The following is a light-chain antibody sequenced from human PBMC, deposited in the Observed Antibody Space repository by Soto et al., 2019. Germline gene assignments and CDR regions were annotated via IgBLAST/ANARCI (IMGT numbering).Light chain of an antibody. CDR1: SFNIGFNY. J-gene: IGLJ1*01. V-gene: IGLV1-47*02. CDR2: SND. CDR3: AAWDDSLSGGV. Sequence: QSVLTQPPSASGTPGRTVTISCSGSSFNIGFNYVYWYQQLPGMAPKLLIHSNDERPSGVPDRFSGSKSGTSASLAISGLRSEDEAEYYCAAWDDSLSGGVFGTGTKVTVL.